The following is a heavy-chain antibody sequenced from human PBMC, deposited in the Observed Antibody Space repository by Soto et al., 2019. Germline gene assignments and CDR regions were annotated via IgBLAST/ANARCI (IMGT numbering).Heavy chain of an antibody. CDR1: GYTFTSYD. CDR2: MNPNSGNT. V-gene: IGHV1-8*01. J-gene: IGHJ3*02. CDR3: HVVGVAATSAFDI. Sequence: ASVKVSCKASGYTFTSYDINWVRQATGQGLEWMGWMNPNSGNTGYEQKFQGRVTLTRNTSISTAYMELSSLRSEDTAVYYCHVVGVAATSAFDIWGQGTMVTVSS. D-gene: IGHD2-15*01.